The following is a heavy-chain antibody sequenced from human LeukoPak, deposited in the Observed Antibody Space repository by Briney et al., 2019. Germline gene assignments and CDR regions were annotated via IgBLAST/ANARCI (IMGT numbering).Heavy chain of an antibody. Sequence: PSETLSLTCAVYGGSFSGYYWSWIRQPPGKGLEWIGEINHSGSTNYNPSLKSRVTISVDTSKNQFSLKLSSVTAADTAVYYCARPSFRGAGSYWGQGTLVTVSS. V-gene: IGHV4-34*01. J-gene: IGHJ4*02. CDR2: INHSGST. CDR3: ARPSFRGAGSY. D-gene: IGHD1-26*01. CDR1: GGSFSGYY.